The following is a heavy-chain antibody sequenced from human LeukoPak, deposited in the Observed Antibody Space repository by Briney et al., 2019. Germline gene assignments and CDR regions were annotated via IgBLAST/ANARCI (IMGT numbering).Heavy chain of an antibody. CDR2: ISSSGNNT. CDR3: AKSIFPTLSGPSRYYYYMDV. V-gene: IGHV3-23*01. D-gene: IGHD2-21*01. Sequence: PGGTLRLSCAASGFTFNSYAMNWVRQAPGKGLEWVSTISSSGNNTYYTDSVKGRFTISRDNSKNTLYLQMNSLRADDTAVYYCAKSIFPTLSGPSRYYYYMDVWGKGTTVTISS. J-gene: IGHJ6*03. CDR1: GFTFNSYA.